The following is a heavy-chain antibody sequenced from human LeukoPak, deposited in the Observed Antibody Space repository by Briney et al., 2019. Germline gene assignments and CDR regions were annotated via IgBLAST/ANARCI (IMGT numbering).Heavy chain of an antibody. D-gene: IGHD4-23*01. CDR2: IYYSGST. Sequence: PSETLSLTCTVSGGSISSSSYYWGWIRQPPGKGLGWIGSIYYSGSTYYNPSLKSRVTISVDTSKNQFSLKLSSVTAADTAVYYCARRVGGGNSDYYYYYGMDVWGQGTTVTVSS. V-gene: IGHV4-39*01. CDR1: GGSISSSSYY. J-gene: IGHJ6*02. CDR3: ARRVGGGNSDYYYYYGMDV.